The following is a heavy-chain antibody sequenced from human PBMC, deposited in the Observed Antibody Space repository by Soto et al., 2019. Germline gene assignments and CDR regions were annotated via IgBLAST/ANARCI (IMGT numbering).Heavy chain of an antibody. Sequence: ESLSATCSVSGYSISSGYYWCWIRQPPGKGLEWIVSIYHSGSTYYNPSLKSRVTISVDTSKNQFSLKLSSVTAADTAVYYCARDIGGHFMVRGVIPTTWFDPWGQGTLVTVYS. D-gene: IGHD3-10*01. V-gene: IGHV4-38-2*02. CDR2: IYHSGST. CDR1: GYSISSGYY. J-gene: IGHJ5*02. CDR3: ARDIGGHFMVRGVIPTTWFDP.